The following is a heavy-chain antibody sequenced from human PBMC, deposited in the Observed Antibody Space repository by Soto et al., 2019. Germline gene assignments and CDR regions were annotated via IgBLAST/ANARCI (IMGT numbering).Heavy chain of an antibody. Sequence: QVQLQESGPGLVKPSGTLSLTCAVSSGSISSSNRWSWVRQPPGKGLEWIGEIYHSGSTNYNPSLKSRVTISVDKSKNQFSLKLSSVTAADTAVYYCARATPSDYGDFGGYYYYYMDVWGKGTTVTVSS. CDR3: ARATPSDYGDFGGYYYYYMDV. V-gene: IGHV4-4*02. CDR1: SGSISSSNR. CDR2: IYHSGST. D-gene: IGHD4-17*01. J-gene: IGHJ6*03.